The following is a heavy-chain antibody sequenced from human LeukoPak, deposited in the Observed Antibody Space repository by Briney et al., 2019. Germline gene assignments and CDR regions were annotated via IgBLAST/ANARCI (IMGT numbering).Heavy chain of an antibody. Sequence: PGGSLRLSCAASGFTFSKSAMSWVRQAPGKGLEWVSAISTSDGNTFYADSVKGRFTISRDNSKNTLSLQMNSLRAEDTALYYCAKDSSVPYGITEWGQGTLVTVSS. CDR3: AKDSSVPYGITE. CDR1: GFTFSKSA. V-gene: IGHV3-23*01. D-gene: IGHD4-17*01. CDR2: ISTSDGNT. J-gene: IGHJ4*02.